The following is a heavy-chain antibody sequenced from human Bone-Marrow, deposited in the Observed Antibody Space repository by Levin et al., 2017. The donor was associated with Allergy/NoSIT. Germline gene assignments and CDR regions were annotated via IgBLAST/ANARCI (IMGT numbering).Heavy chain of an antibody. J-gene: IGHJ6*02. CDR3: ARRGNYDFWSGYYYYYGMDG. D-gene: IGHD3-3*01. CDR2: INHSGST. V-gene: IGHV4-34*01. Sequence: TSETLSLTCAVYGGSFSGYYWSWIRQPPGKGLEWIGEINHSGSTNYNPSLKSRVTISVDTSKNQFSLKLSSVTAADTAVYYCARRGNYDFWSGYYYYYGMDGWGQGTTVTVSS. CDR1: GGSFSGYY.